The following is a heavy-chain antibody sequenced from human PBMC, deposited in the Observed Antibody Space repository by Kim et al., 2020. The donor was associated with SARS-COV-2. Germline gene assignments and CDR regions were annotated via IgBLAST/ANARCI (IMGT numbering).Heavy chain of an antibody. CDR2: ISGSGGST. D-gene: IGHD3-10*01. Sequence: GGSLRLSCAASGFTFSSYAMSWVRQAPGKGLEWVSAISGSGGSTYYADSVKGRFTISRDNSKKTLYLQMNSMRAEDTAVYYCAKAQRAISITMVRGVASSVYMDVWGKETTVTVSS. CDR3: AKAQRAISITMVRGVASSVYMDV. J-gene: IGHJ6*03. V-gene: IGHV3-23*01. CDR1: GFTFSSYA.